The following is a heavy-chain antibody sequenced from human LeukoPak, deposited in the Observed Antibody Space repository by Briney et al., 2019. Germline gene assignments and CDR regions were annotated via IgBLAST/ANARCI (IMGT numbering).Heavy chain of an antibody. CDR2: INTDGTDT. V-gene: IGHV3-74*01. Sequence: GGSLRLSCAASGFSFIGYWMHWVRQTPGKGLVWVSQINTDGTDTNYADSVKGRFTISRDNAKNTLYLQMNSLRADDTAVYYCARGPYYYDSSGHPDIWGHGTMVAVSS. CDR1: GFSFIGYW. J-gene: IGHJ3*02. CDR3: ARGPYYYDSSGHPDI. D-gene: IGHD3-22*01.